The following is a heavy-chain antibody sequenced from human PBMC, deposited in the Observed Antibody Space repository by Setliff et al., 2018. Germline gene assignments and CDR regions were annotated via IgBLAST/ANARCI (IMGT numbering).Heavy chain of an antibody. CDR2: INPSGGLT. Sequence: ASVKVSCKASGYTFTTYAISWMRQAPGQGLEWMGIINPSGGLTNYAQKLQGRVTMTTDTSTSTAYMELRSLRSDDTAVYYCARSPPNRGVGQGHYMDVWGKGTTVTVSS. CDR1: GYTFTTYA. D-gene: IGHD1-26*01. V-gene: IGHV1-18*01. J-gene: IGHJ6*03. CDR3: ARSPPNRGVGQGHYMDV.